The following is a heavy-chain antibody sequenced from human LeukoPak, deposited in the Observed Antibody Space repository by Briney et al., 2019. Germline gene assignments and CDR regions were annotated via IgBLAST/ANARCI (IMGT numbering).Heavy chain of an antibody. Sequence: PGGSLRLSCAASGFTFSSYGMHWVRQAPGKGLEWVAFIRYDGSNKYYADSVKGRFTISRDNSKYTLYLQMNSLRAEDTAVYYCIGVSPIFGLVRINDYLGQGTLVTVSS. V-gene: IGHV3-30*02. CDR2: IRYDGSNK. J-gene: IGHJ4*02. CDR3: IGVSPIFGLVRINDY. CDR1: GFTFSSYG. D-gene: IGHD3/OR15-3a*01.